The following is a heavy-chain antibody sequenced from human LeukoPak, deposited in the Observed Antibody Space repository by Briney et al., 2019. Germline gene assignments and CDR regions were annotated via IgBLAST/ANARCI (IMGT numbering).Heavy chain of an antibody. V-gene: IGHV3-23*01. CDR2: ISGSGGST. CDR1: GFTFSSYA. J-gene: IGHJ4*02. D-gene: IGHD3-3*01. CDR3: AKGKGPITIFGVVIMGYFDY. Sequence: PGGSLRLSCAASGFTFSSYAMSWVRQAPGKGLEWVSAISGSGGSTYYADSVKGRFTISRDNSKNTLYLQMNSLRAEDTAVYYCAKGKGPITIFGVVIMGYFDYWGQGTLVTVSS.